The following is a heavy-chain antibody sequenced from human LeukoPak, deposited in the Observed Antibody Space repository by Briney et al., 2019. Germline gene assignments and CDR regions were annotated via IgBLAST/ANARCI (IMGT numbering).Heavy chain of an antibody. CDR1: GFTFSSAW. V-gene: IGHV3-15*01. D-gene: IGHD2-2*01. CDR3: ARGFCGSTNCYQGPFDF. Sequence: GGSLRLSCAASGFTFSSAWMTWVRQAPGKGLEWVGHIKNKTNGGTTDYAAPVKGRFIISRDDPKNTLYLQMNSLRTEDTAVYYCARGFCGSTNCYQGPFDFWGQGTLVTVSS. CDR2: IKNKTNGGTT. J-gene: IGHJ4*02.